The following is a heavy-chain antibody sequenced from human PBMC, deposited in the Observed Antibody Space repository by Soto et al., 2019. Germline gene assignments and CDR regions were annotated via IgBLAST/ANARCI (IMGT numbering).Heavy chain of an antibody. CDR3: VRAHPLN. Sequence: GGSLRLSCASSGFTFDDYAMHWVRQAPGKGLEWVSGISWNRGSIDYADSVKGRFTISRDNARNSLYLQMNSLTVEDTAVYYCVRAHPLNWGQGILVTVSS. V-gene: IGHV3-9*01. CDR2: ISWNRGSI. J-gene: IGHJ1*01. CDR1: GFTFDDYA.